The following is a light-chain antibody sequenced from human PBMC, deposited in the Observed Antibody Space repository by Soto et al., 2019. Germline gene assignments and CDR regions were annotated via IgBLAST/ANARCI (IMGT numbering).Light chain of an antibody. V-gene: IGKV3-20*01. J-gene: IGKJ4*01. Sequence: EIVLTQSPGILSLSPGERASLSCGASQSISSSFLAWYQQKPGQAPRLLIYGASSRATGIPDRFSGTGSETDFTLTIYSLQSEDFALYYCQHYNEWPLTCGGGTKVDIK. CDR3: QHYNEWPLT. CDR2: GAS. CDR1: QSISSSF.